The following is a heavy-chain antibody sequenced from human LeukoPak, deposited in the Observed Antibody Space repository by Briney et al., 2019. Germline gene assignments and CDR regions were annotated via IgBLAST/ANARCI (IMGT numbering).Heavy chain of an antibody. Sequence: GGSLRLSCAASGFTFSSYGMHWVRQAPGKGLEWVAFIRYGGSNKYYADSVKGRFTISRDNSKNTVYLQMNSLRAEDTAVYYCAKDPKRGYCTSSICSSYFQHWGQGTLVTVSS. D-gene: IGHD2-2*01. J-gene: IGHJ1*01. CDR3: AKDPKRGYCTSSICSSYFQH. CDR1: GFTFSSYG. V-gene: IGHV3-30*02. CDR2: IRYGGSNK.